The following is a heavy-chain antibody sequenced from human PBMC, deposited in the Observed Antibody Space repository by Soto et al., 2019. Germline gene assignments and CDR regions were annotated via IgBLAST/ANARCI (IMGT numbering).Heavy chain of an antibody. V-gene: IGHV3-11*01. CDR3: ASDGSSVPAATPGSFDY. J-gene: IGHJ4*02. D-gene: IGHD2-2*02. Sequence: PGGSLRLSCAASGFTFSDYYMSWIRQAPGKGLEWVSYISSSGSTIYYADSVKGRFTISRDNAKNSLYLQMNSLRAEDTAVYYCASDGSSVPAATPGSFDYWGQGTLVTVSS. CDR2: ISSSGSTI. CDR1: GFTFSDYY.